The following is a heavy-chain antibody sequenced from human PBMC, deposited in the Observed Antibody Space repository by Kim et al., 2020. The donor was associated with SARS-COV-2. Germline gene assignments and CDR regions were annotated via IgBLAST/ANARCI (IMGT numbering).Heavy chain of an antibody. CDR1: GFTFSSYA. D-gene: IGHD3-10*01. CDR3: AKGSGILWFGETNHYYF. Sequence: GGSLRLSCAASGFTFSSYAMNWVRQAPGKGLEWVSAISGSSNYTYYADSVKGRFSISRDNSKSTLFLQMNSLRAEDTAVYYCAKGSGILWFGETNHYYF. V-gene: IGHV3-23*01. J-gene: IGHJ4*01. CDR2: ISGSSNYT.